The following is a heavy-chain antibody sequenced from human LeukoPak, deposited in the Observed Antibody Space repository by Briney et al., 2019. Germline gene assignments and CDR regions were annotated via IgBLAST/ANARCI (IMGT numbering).Heavy chain of an antibody. Sequence: GRSLRLSCAASTFTFDDYAMHWVRQAPGKGLKWVSGISWNSGSIGYADSVKGRFTISRDNAKNSLYLQMNSLRAEDTAIYYCASAGPDPYPFDYWGQGTLVTVSS. CDR3: ASAGPDPYPFDY. D-gene: IGHD2-2*02. J-gene: IGHJ4*02. V-gene: IGHV3-9*01. CDR2: ISWNSGSI. CDR1: TFTFDDYA.